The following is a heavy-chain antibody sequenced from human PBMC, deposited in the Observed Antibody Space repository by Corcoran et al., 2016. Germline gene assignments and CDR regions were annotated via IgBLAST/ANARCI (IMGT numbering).Heavy chain of an antibody. CDR3: AKSLLESRLELWSDYNYYGMDG. Sequence: QVLLVESGGGVVQPGRSLRLSCEASGFTFSSYGLHWVRQAPGKGLEWVAVISYAGSKTYYADSVKGRFTISRDNSKNTVYLKMNSLRAEDTAVYHCAKSLLESRLELWSDYNYYGMDGWGHGTTVTVSS. CDR1: GFTFSSYG. D-gene: IGHD3-3*01. CDR2: ISYAGSKT. V-gene: IGHV3-30*18. J-gene: IGHJ6*02.